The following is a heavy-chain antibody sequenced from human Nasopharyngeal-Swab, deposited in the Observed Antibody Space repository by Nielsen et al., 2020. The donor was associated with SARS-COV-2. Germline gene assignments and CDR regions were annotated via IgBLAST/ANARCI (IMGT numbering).Heavy chain of an antibody. CDR2: IYYSGST. J-gene: IGHJ6*03. V-gene: IGHV4-59*01. CDR3: ARGPDRNYDFWGGYYTPSSYYYYYMDV. Sequence: WIRQPPGKGLEWIGYIYYSGSTNYNPSLKSRVTISVDTSKNQFSLKLSSVTAADTAVYYCARGPDRNYDFWGGYYTPSSYYYYYMDVWGKGTTVTVSS. D-gene: IGHD3-3*01.